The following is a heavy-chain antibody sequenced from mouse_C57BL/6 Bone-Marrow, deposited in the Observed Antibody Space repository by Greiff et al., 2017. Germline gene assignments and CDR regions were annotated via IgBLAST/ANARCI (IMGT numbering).Heavy chain of an antibody. J-gene: IGHJ2*01. CDR2: IYPSDSET. D-gene: IGHD1-1*01. V-gene: IGHV1-61*01. CDR1: GYTFTSYW. Sequence: QVQLQQSGAELVRPGSSVKLSCKASGYTFTSYWMDWVKQRPGQGLEWIGNIYPSDSETHYNQKFKDKATLTVDKSSSTAYMQLSSLTSEDSAVYYCARGDYGSGFDYWGRGTTLTVSS. CDR3: ARGDYGSGFDY.